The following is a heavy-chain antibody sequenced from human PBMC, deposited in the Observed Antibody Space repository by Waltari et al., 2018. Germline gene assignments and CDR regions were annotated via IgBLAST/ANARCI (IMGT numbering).Heavy chain of an antibody. V-gene: IGHV4-34*01. Sequence: QVQLQQWGAGLLKPSETLSLTCAVYGGSFSGYYWSWIRQPPGKGLEGIGEINHSGSTNYNPSLKSRVTISVDTSKNQFSLKLSSVTAADTAVYYCARSRSGGYCSGGSCYSYYYYGMDVWGQGTTVTVS. CDR3: ARSRSGGYCSGGSCYSYYYYGMDV. J-gene: IGHJ6*02. CDR2: INHSGST. D-gene: IGHD2-15*01. CDR1: GGSFSGYY.